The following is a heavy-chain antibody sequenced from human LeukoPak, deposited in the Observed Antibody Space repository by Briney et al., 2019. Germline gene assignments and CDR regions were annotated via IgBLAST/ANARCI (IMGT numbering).Heavy chain of an antibody. V-gene: IGHV1-69*13. D-gene: IGHD4-23*01. CDR2: IIPIFGTA. J-gene: IGHJ4*02. CDR3: ATGAPPPGGNSLDY. CDR1: GGTFSSYA. Sequence: SVKVSCKASGGTFSSYAISWVRQAPGQGLEWMGGIIPIFGTANYAQKFQGRVTITADESTSTAYMELSSLRSEDTAVYYCATGAPPPGGNSLDYWGQGTLVTVSS.